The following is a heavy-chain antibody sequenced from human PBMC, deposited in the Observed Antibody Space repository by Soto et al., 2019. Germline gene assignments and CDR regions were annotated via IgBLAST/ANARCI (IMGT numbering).Heavy chain of an antibody. V-gene: IGHV1-2*04. D-gene: IGHD3-22*01. J-gene: IGHJ4*02. Sequence: GASVKVSCKASGYTFTGYYMHWVRQAPGQGLEWMGWINPNSGGTNYAQKFQGWVTMTRDTSISTAYMELSRLRSDDTAVYYCARDLLAFSNYYDSSGYYYPGYWGQGTLVNVSS. CDR3: ARDLLAFSNYYDSSGYYYPGY. CDR2: INPNSGGT. CDR1: GYTFTGYY.